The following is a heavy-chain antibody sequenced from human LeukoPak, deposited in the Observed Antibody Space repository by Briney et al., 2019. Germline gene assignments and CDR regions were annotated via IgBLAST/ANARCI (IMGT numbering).Heavy chain of an antibody. V-gene: IGHV4-38-2*02. J-gene: IGHJ4*02. D-gene: IGHD5-12*01. CDR2: MYHSGNT. CDR3: ARVITSGYYFFDY. CDR1: GGSISSAYY. Sequence: PSETLSLTCSVSGGSISSAYYWGWIRQPPGKGLEWIGNMYHSGNTYYNPSLKSRVTISVDTSKNQFSLKLTSVTAADTAVYYCARVITSGYYFFDYWGQGTLVTVSS.